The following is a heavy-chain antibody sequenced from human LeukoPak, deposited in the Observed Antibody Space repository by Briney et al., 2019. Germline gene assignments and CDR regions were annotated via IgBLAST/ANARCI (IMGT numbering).Heavy chain of an antibody. CDR3: ARVTYSSSSISVDAFNI. J-gene: IGHJ3*02. CDR1: GGSISSGGYS. Sequence: SETLSLTCAVSGGSISSGGYSWSWIRQPPGRGLEWIGRIYSSGSTNYNPSLKSRVTMSVDTSKNQFSLKLTSVTAADTAVYYCARVTYSSSSISVDAFNIWGQGTVVTVSP. CDR2: IYSSGST. V-gene: IGHV4-61*08. D-gene: IGHD6-6*01.